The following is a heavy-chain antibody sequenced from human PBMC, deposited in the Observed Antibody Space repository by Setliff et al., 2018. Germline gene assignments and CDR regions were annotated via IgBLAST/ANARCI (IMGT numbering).Heavy chain of an antibody. CDR2: VSTYNGDT. CDR3: ARRPIALAGYRKGAFDI. V-gene: IGHV1-18*01. J-gene: IGHJ3*02. CDR1: GHIFSSYG. D-gene: IGHD6-19*01. Sequence: GASVKVSCKASGHIFSSYGITWVRQAPGQGLEWMGWVSTYNGDTKYAQNFRGRVTMTTDMSTSTVYMELRTLRSDDTAVYFCARRPIALAGYRKGAFDIWGQGTMVTVSS.